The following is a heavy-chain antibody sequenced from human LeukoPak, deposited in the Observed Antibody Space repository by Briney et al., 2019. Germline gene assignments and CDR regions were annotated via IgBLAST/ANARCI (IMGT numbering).Heavy chain of an antibody. J-gene: IGHJ4*02. CDR1: GFTVSTNY. Sequence: GGSLRLSCAASGFTVSTNYMSWVRQAPGRGLEWVSVIYSGGNTYYADSVKGRFTISRDNFKNTLYLQMNSLRAEDTAVYYCARDSGTTVGYFDYLGQGTLVTVSS. D-gene: IGHD4-23*01. CDR2: IYSGGNT. CDR3: ARDSGTTVGYFDY. V-gene: IGHV3-66*01.